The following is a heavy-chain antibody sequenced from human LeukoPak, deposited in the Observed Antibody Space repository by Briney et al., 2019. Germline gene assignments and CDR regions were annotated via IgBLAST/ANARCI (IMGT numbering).Heavy chain of an antibody. D-gene: IGHD6-19*01. J-gene: IGHJ4*02. CDR1: GFTFTSYA. Sequence: HPGGSLRLACAASGFTFTSYAMTWVRQAPGKGLEWVSTISNSGGSTYYADSVKGRFTISRDNSKNTLYLQMYSLRAEDTAVFYCAKGQWRYFEYWGQGTQVTVSS. CDR3: AKGQWRYFEY. V-gene: IGHV3-23*01. CDR2: ISNSGGST.